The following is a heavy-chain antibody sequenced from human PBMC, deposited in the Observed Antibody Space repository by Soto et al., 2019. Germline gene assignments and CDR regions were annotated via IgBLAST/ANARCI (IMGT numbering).Heavy chain of an antibody. CDR2: IYWDDDK. CDR1: GFSLRPSGVG. J-gene: IGHJ5*02. V-gene: IGHV2-5*02. CDR3: AHGTEKFDP. Sequence: QITLKESGPTLVKPTQTLTLTCTFSGFSLRPSGVGVAWIRQPPGKALEWLALIYWDDDKRYSPSLKSRLTSTKDTSKNQVVLTMTKMDPVDTATNYCAHGTEKFDPWGQGTLVTVSS.